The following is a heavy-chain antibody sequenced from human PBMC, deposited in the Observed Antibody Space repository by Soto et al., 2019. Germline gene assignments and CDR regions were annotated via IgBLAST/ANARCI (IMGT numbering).Heavy chain of an antibody. J-gene: IGHJ4*02. V-gene: IGHV4-31*03. CDR2: IYYSGST. Sequence: SETLSLTCTVSGGSISSGGYYWSWIRQHPGKGLEWIGYIYYSGSTYYNPSLKSRVTISVDTSKNQFSLKLSSVTAADTAVYYCARQYSGNHYFDYWGQGTLVTVSS. CDR3: ARQYSGNHYFDY. D-gene: IGHD1-26*01. CDR1: GGSISSGGYY.